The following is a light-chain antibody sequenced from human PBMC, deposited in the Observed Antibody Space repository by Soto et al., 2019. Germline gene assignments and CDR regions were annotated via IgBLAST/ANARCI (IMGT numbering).Light chain of an antibody. CDR2: AAS. J-gene: IGKJ1*01. Sequence: IQMTQSPSSRSASVGDRVIITCRASQSVSRSLNWYQQKAGQAPKLLIYAASTLHSGVPSRFSGSGSGTEFTLTISSLQPEDFATYYCQQNAITPPWTFGQGTKVDIK. V-gene: IGKV1-39*01. CDR3: QQNAITPPWT. CDR1: QSVSRS.